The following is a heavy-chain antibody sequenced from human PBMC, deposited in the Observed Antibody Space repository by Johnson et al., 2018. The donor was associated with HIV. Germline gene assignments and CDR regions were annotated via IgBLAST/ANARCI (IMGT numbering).Heavy chain of an antibody. D-gene: IGHD7-27*01. V-gene: IGHV3-30-3*01. CDR1: GFTFSSYA. J-gene: IGHJ3*02. Sequence: QMLLVESGGGVVQPGRSLRLSCAASGFTFSSYAMHWVRQAPGKGLEWVAVISYDGSNKYYADSVKGRFTISRDNSKNTLYLQMSSLRPEDTAVYYCASKGLGIRAFDIWGQGTVVTVSS. CDR2: ISYDGSNK. CDR3: ASKGLGIRAFDI.